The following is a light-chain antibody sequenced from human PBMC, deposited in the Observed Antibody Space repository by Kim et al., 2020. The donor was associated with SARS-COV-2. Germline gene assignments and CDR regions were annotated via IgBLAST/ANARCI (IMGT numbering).Light chain of an antibody. CDR2: ELT. Sequence: GQSVTISCIGSSSDIRGDDYVSWYQQHPGKAPKLMIYELTKRPSGVPDRFSGSKSGNTASLTVSGLQAEDEADYYCSSYGGNNNLVFGGGTQLTVL. CDR1: SSDIRGDDY. CDR3: SSYGGNNNLV. V-gene: IGLV2-8*01. J-gene: IGLJ3*02.